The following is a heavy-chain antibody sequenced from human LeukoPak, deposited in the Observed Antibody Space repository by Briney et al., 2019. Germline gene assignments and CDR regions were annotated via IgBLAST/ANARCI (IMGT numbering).Heavy chain of an antibody. D-gene: IGHD5-18*01. CDR1: GYTFINYY. J-gene: IGHJ4*02. Sequence: GASVKVSCKASGYTFINYYIHWVRQAPGQGLEWMGWVNPNSGDTKFAPKFQGRVTMTRDTSISTAYMDLRSLRSDDTAVFYCARGNPAMGVFAYHFDFWGQGTVVTVSP. CDR2: VNPNSGDT. V-gene: IGHV1-2*02. CDR3: ARGNPAMGVFAYHFDF.